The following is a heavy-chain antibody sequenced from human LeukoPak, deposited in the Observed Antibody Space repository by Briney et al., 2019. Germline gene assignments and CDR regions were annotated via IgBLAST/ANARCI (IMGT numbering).Heavy chain of an antibody. CDR1: GGSLSSYY. V-gene: IGHV4-4*07. CDR2: IYTSGST. D-gene: IGHD1-26*01. J-gene: IGHJ4*02. Sequence: SETLSLTCTVSGGSLSSYYWSWIRQPAGKGLEWIGRIYTSGSTNYNPSLKSRVTISVDTSKNQFSLKLSSVTAADTAVYYCARDFRVERELGYYFDYWGQGTLVTVSS. CDR3: ARDFRVERELGYYFDY.